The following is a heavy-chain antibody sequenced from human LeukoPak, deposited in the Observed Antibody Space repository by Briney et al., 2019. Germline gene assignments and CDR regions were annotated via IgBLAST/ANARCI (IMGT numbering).Heavy chain of an antibody. D-gene: IGHD6-13*01. CDR1: GFTFSSYE. CDR3: ARGLWSSSNWHVSAFDF. CDR2: ISSSGSTI. V-gene: IGHV3-48*03. Sequence: GGSLRLSCAASGFTFSSYEMNWVRQAPGKGLEWASYISSSGSTIYYADSVKGRFTISRDNAKNSLYLQMNSLRAEDTAVYYCARGLWSSSNWHVSAFDFWGQGTMVTVSS. J-gene: IGHJ3*01.